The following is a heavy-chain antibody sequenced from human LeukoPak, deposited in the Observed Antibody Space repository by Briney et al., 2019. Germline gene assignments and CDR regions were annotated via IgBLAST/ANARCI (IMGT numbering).Heavy chain of an antibody. D-gene: IGHD1-7*01. Sequence: SETLSLTCTVSGGSISSGSYYWSWIRQPAGKVLEWIGRIYTSGSTNYNPSLKSRVTISVDTSKNQFSLKLSSVTAADTAVYYCARDRRTGTTFSFDYWGQGTLVTVSS. CDR2: IYTSGST. J-gene: IGHJ4*02. CDR3: ARDRRTGTTFSFDY. CDR1: GGSISSGSYY. V-gene: IGHV4-61*02.